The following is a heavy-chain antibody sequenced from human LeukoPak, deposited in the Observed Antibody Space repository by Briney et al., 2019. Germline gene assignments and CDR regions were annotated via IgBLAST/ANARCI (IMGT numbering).Heavy chain of an antibody. Sequence: SETLSLTCTVSGGSISSSSYYWGWIRQPPGKGLEWIGSIYYSGSTYYNPSLKSRVTISVDTSKNQFSLKLSSVTAADTAVYYCARTVQWLVGGYFDYWGQGTLVTVSS. CDR1: GGSISSSSYY. CDR2: IYYSGST. CDR3: ARTVQWLVGGYFDY. J-gene: IGHJ4*02. V-gene: IGHV4-39*07. D-gene: IGHD6-19*01.